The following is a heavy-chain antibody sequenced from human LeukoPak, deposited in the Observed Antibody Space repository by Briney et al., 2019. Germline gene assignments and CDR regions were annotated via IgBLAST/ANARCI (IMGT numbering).Heavy chain of an antibody. Sequence: GGSLRLSCAASGFTFSSYSMNWVRQAPGKGLEWVSSISSSSYINYADSVKGRFTISRDNAKNSLYLQMNTLRAEDTAVYYCARDPDCYSTSCELDYWGQGTLVTVSS. CDR3: ARDPDCYSTSCELDY. CDR1: GFTFSSYS. D-gene: IGHD2-2*01. V-gene: IGHV3-21*01. CDR2: ISSSSYI. J-gene: IGHJ4*02.